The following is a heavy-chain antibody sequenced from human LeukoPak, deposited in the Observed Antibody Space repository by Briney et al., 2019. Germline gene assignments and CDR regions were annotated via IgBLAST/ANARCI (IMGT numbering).Heavy chain of an antibody. J-gene: IGHJ4*02. CDR1: GGSFSGYY. Sequence: SSETLSLTCAVYGGSFSGYYWSWIRQPPGKGLEWIGEINHSGSTNYNPSLKSRVTISVDTSKNQFSLKLSSVTAADTALYYCASTSPKYYYESSGYSSLFDNWGQGTLVTVSS. V-gene: IGHV4-34*01. D-gene: IGHD3-22*01. CDR2: INHSGST. CDR3: ASTSPKYYYESSGYSSLFDN.